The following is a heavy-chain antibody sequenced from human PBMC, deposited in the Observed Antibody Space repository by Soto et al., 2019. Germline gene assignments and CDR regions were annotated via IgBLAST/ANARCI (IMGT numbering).Heavy chain of an antibody. CDR2: IIPIFGTA. CDR3: ARDLGSGPYYYYGMDV. J-gene: IGHJ6*02. V-gene: IGHV1-69*14. D-gene: IGHD2-15*01. CDR1: GGTFSSYA. Sequence: QVQLVQSGAEVKKPGSSVKVSCKASGGTFSSYAISWVRQAPGQGLEWMGGIIPIFGTANYAQKFQGRVTITADKSTSTAYMELSSLRSADTAVYYCARDLGSGPYYYYGMDVWGQGTTVTVSS.